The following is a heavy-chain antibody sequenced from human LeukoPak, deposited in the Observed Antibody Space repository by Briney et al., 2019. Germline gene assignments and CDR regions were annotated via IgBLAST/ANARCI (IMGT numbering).Heavy chain of an antibody. CDR3: ARVGRSWYGLDY. CDR2: IKQDGSEK. J-gene: IGHJ4*02. V-gene: IGHV3-7*01. Sequence: GGSLRLSCAASGFTFSSYAMSWVRQAPGKGLEWVANIKQDGSEKYYVDSVKGRFTISRDNAKNSLYLQMNSLRAEDTAVYYCARVGRSWYGLDYWGQGTLVTVSS. D-gene: IGHD6-13*01. CDR1: GFTFSSYA.